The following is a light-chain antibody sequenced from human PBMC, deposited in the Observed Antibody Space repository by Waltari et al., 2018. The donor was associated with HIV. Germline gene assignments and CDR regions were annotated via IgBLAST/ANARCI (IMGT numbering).Light chain of an antibody. CDR3: MQALQTPT. J-gene: IGKJ1*01. V-gene: IGKV2-28*01. Sequence: EIVMTQSPLSLTVTPGEPASLSCKSSQSLVHTDGRSCLDWYLQKPGQSPQLLIYLGSNRASGVPERFSGSGSGRDFTLKISAVAPEDVGTYYCMQALQTPTFGQGTRVEVK. CDR1: QSLVHTDGRSC. CDR2: LGS.